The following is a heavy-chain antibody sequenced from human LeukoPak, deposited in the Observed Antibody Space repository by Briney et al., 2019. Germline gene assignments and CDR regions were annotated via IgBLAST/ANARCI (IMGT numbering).Heavy chain of an antibody. CDR1: GFTINSYG. Sequence: PGGSLRLSCAGSGFTINSYGMRWGRQAPGKGLEWVSTISGSGYNTYYADSVKGRFSISRDNSANTLYLQMNSLRAEDTALYYCAKHSGSYFIYYVDSWGQGTLVTVSS. D-gene: IGHD1-26*01. CDR2: ISGSGYNT. CDR3: AKHSGSYFIYYVDS. V-gene: IGHV3-23*01. J-gene: IGHJ4*02.